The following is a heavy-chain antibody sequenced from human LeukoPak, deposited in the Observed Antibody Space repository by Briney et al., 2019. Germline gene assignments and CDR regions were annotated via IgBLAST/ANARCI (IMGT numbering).Heavy chain of an antibody. CDR2: ISGGGVTT. D-gene: IGHD3-10*01. Sequence: PGGSLRLSCAASGFTFTSYAMTWVRQAPGKGLEWVSTISGGGVTTNYADSVKGRFTVSRDNSKNTLYLQMNSLRAEDTAVCYCAKRVYGYLDYWGQGTLVTVSS. CDR3: AKRVYGYLDY. V-gene: IGHV3-23*01. CDR1: GFTFTSYA. J-gene: IGHJ4*02.